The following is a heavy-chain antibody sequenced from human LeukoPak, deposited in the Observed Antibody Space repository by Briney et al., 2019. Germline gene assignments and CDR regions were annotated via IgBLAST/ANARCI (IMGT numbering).Heavy chain of an antibody. V-gene: IGHV3-23*01. CDR3: AKRGVVIRVILVGFHKEAYYFDS. CDR1: GITLSNYG. Sequence: GGSLRLSCAVSGITLSNYGMSWVRQAPGKGLEGVAGISDSGGRTNYADSVKGRFTISRDNPKNTLYLQMNSLRAEDTAVYFCAKRGVVIRVILVGFHKEAYYFDSWGQGALVTVSS. J-gene: IGHJ4*02. D-gene: IGHD3-22*01. CDR2: ISDSGGRT.